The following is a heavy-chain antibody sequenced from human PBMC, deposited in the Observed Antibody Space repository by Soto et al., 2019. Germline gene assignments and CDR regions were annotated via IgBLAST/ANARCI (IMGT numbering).Heavy chain of an antibody. D-gene: IGHD1-7*01. V-gene: IGHV4-30-2*01. CDR3: ARDSLTGNYFDP. Sequence: QMRLQESGSGLVKPSQTLSLTCAVSGGSISSGGYAWNWIRQPPGKCLEWIGYIYHSGYTSYNPSLKNRVTISVDKSKNQFSLTLSFVTAADTAVYYCARDSLTGNYFDPWGQGTLVTVSS. J-gene: IGHJ5*02. CDR1: GGSISSGGYA. CDR2: IYHSGYT.